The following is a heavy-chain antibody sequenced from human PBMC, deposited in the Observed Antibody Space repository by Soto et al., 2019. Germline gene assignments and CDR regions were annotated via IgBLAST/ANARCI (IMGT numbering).Heavy chain of an antibody. J-gene: IGHJ6*02. Sequence: PSETLSLTCTVFGGSISSSSCYWGWIRQPPGKGLEWIGSIYYSGSTYYNPSLKSRVTISVDTSKSQFSLKLSSVTAADTAVYYCARLPNSPTYYYYGLDVWGQGTTVTVSS. D-gene: IGHD5-18*01. V-gene: IGHV4-39*01. CDR2: IYYSGST. CDR1: GGSISSSSCY. CDR3: ARLPNSPTYYYYGLDV.